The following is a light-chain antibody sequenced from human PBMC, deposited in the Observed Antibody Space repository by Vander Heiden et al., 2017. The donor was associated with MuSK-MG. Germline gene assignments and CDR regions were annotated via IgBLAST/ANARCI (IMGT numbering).Light chain of an antibody. V-gene: IGKV2-28*01. CDR2: LGS. CDR1: QSLLHSNGYNY. CDR3: IQALQTPIT. Sequence: DIVMTQSPLSLPVTPGEPASISCRSSQSLLHSNGYNYLDWYLQKPGQSPQLLIYLGSNRASGVPDRFSGSGSGTDFTLKISRVEAEEVGVYYCIQALQTPITFGQGTRLEIK. J-gene: IGKJ5*01.